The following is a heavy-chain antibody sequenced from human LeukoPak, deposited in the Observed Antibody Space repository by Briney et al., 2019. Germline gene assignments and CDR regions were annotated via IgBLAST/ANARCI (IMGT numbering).Heavy chain of an antibody. CDR3: AKQTGSGLFILP. J-gene: IGHJ4*02. CDR2: IYYTGNT. CDR1: GGSICSYY. V-gene: IGHV4-59*05. D-gene: IGHD3/OR15-3a*01. Sequence: SETLSLTCTVSGGSICSYYWSWIRQPPGKGLEWIGSIYYTGNTYYNASLKSRVTISIDTSKNQFSLKLTSVTAADTAVYYCAKQTGSGLFILPGGQGTLVTVSS.